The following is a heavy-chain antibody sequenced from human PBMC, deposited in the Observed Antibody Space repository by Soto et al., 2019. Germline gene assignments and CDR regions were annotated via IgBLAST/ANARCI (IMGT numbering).Heavy chain of an antibody. CDR1: GYTFTRYT. CDR3: ARGLHRGRRDY. J-gene: IGHJ4*02. V-gene: IGHV1-3*01. Sequence: ASVKVSCKASGYTFTRYTMNWVRQAPGQRLEWVGWINPDNGNTKSSQKFQDRVIITRDTSASTAYMDLSSLRSEDTAVYYCARGLHRGRRDYWGQGTLVTVSS. CDR2: INPDNGNT. D-gene: IGHD3-10*01.